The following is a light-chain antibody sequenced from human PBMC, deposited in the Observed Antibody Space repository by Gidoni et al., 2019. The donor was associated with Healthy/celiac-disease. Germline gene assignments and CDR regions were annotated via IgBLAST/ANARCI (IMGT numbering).Light chain of an antibody. CDR3: QQYYSRPGT. CDR2: WAS. J-gene: IGKJ3*01. Sequence: DIVMTQSPDSLAVSLGERATINCKSSQSVLYSSNNKNYLAWYQQKPGQPPKLLIYWASTRESGVPDRFSGSGSGTDFTLTISSLQAEDVAVYYCQQYYSRPGTFGPXTKVDIK. V-gene: IGKV4-1*01. CDR1: QSVLYSSNNKNY.